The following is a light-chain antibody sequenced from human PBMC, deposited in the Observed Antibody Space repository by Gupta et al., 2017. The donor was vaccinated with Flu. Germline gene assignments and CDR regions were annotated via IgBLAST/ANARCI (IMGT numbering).Light chain of an antibody. V-gene: IGKV3-20*01. CDR3: QQYSSSPWT. CDR1: HNSISSY. J-gene: IGKJ1*01. CDR2: EAS. Sequence: ESTIPFCRASHNSISSYLAWYQQKPGKAPKLLIYEASSMASGVPYRFSGGGSGTDFTLTISRLEPDDFAGYYCQQYSSSPWTFGQGTKVEIK.